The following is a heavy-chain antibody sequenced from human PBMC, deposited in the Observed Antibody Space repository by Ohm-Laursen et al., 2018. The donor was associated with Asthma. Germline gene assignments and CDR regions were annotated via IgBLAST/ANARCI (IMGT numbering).Heavy chain of an antibody. V-gene: IGHV3-30-3*01. Sequence: SLRLSCTASGFSFSAYAIHWVRQAPGKGLEWVAVSGTYFDGGLKYYADSVNGRFTVSRDDSKNTLYLQMNSLRPDDTAVYYCARDVMEWYLPAFDFWGQGTLVTVSS. CDR2: SGTYFDGGLK. D-gene: IGHD3-3*01. CDR1: GFSFSAYA. J-gene: IGHJ4*02. CDR3: ARDVMEWYLPAFDF.